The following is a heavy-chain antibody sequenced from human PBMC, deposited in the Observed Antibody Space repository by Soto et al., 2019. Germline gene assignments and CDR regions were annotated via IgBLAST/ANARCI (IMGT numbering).Heavy chain of an antibody. CDR2: IYYSGST. CDR1: GGSISSYY. V-gene: IGHV4-59*08. J-gene: IGHJ6*03. CDR3: ARGXNWNDVYYYMXV. Sequence: SETLSLTCTVSGGSISSYYWSWIRQPPGKGLEWIGYIYYSGSTNYNPSLKSRVTISVDTSKNQFSLKLSSVTAADTAVYYCARGXNWNDVYYYMXVWGKGTTVXVSS. D-gene: IGHD1-1*01.